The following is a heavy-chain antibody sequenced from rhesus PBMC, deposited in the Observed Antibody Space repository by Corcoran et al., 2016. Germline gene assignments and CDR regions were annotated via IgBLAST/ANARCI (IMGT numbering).Heavy chain of an antibody. CDR1: GGSFSSYW. J-gene: IGHJ4*01. V-gene: IGHV4-80*01. D-gene: IGHD3-3*01. Sequence: QVQLQESGPGLVKPSETLSLTRAVSGGSFSSYWWSWIRQPPGKGLEWIGEINGNSVSTTYNPSLKIRVTISKDAAKNHFSLVLSSVPAADTAVYYCARTYYNIWTGYLDYWGQGVLVTVSS. CDR3: ARTYYNIWTGYLDY. CDR2: INGNSVST.